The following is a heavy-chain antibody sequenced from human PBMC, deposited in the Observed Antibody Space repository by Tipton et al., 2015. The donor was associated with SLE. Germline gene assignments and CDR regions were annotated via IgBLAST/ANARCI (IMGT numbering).Heavy chain of an antibody. CDR3: AKDKELATRRLHFDA. D-gene: IGHD5-12*01. Sequence: SLRLPCAASGFSFRHYAMSWVRQAPGKGLEWVSVIYSGGSTYYADSVKGRFTISRDNSKNTVSLQMNSLRAEDAAIYYCAKDKELATRRLHFDAWGQGALVTVSS. V-gene: IGHV3-23*03. J-gene: IGHJ4*02. CDR1: GFSFRHYA. CDR2: IYSGGST.